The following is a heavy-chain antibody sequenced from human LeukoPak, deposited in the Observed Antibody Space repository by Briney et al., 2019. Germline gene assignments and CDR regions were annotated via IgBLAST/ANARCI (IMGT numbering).Heavy chain of an antibody. CDR3: ARDRPYGGVGDFDY. V-gene: IGHV3-23*01. D-gene: IGHD3-16*01. CDR2: IDTSGFTT. CDR1: GFTFSSYA. J-gene: IGHJ4*02. Sequence: GGSLRLSCAASGFTFSSYAMSWVRQAPGSGLEWVSVIDTSGFTTYYAGSVKGRFTISRDSFKNTLYLQMNSLRAEDTAVYYCARDRPYGGVGDFDYWGQGTLVTVSS.